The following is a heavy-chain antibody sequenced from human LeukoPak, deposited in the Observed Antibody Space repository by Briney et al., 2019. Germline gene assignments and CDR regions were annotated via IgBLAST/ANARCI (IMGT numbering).Heavy chain of an antibody. Sequence: GGSLRLSCAASGFTFSSYSMNWVRQAPGKGLEWVSSISSSSSYIYYADSVKGRFTISRDNAKNSLYLQMNNLRAEDTAVYYCAKGYYDFWSGLGEFDYWGQGTLVTVSS. J-gene: IGHJ4*02. CDR2: ISSSSSYI. V-gene: IGHV3-21*01. CDR1: GFTFSSYS. D-gene: IGHD3-3*01. CDR3: AKGYYDFWSGLGEFDY.